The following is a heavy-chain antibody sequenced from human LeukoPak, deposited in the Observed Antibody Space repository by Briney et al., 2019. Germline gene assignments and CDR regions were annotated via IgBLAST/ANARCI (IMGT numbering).Heavy chain of an antibody. CDR3: ARVKDPGGYYYYYYMDV. CDR2: IYYSGST. CDR1: GGSISSSSYY. Sequence: PETLSLTCTVSGGSISSSSYYWGWIRQPPGKGLEWIGSIYYSGSTYYNPSLKSRVTMSVDTSKNQFSLKLSSVTAADTAMYYCARVKDPGGYYYYYYMDVWGKGTTVTVSS. J-gene: IGHJ6*03. V-gene: IGHV4-39*07. D-gene: IGHD3-16*01.